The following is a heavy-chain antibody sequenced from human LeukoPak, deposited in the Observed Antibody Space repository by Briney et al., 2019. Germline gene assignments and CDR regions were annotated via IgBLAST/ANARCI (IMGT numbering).Heavy chain of an antibody. CDR3: AKDYYDSSGYYYISGASDI. D-gene: IGHD3-22*01. V-gene: IGHV4-39*02. CDR1: GGSISSSSYY. Sequence: SETLSLTCTVSGGSISSSSYYWGWIRQPPGKGLEWIGSIYYSGSTYYNPSLKSRVTISVDTSKNQFSLKLSSVTAADTAVYYCAKDYYDSSGYYYISGASDIWGQGTMVTVSS. CDR2: IYYSGST. J-gene: IGHJ3*02.